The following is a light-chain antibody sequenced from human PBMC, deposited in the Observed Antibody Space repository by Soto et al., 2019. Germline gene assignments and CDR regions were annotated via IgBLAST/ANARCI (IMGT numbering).Light chain of an antibody. CDR2: DVG. CDR1: SSDVGSHNY. CDR3: SSYTTTYPLA. J-gene: IGLJ2*01. V-gene: IGLV2-14*03. Sequence: QSALTQPASVSGSPGQSITISCTGTSSDVGSHNYAAWYQQHPGKAPKLMIYDVGNRPSGVSDRFSGSKSGNTASLTISGLQAEDEADYYCSSYTTTYPLAFGGGTKLTVL.